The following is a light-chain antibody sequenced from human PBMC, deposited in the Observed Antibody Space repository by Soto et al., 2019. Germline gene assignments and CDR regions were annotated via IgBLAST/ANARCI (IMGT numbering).Light chain of an antibody. V-gene: IGKV1-9*01. Sequence: IQLTQSPSSLSASVGDGVIITCRASQGISSYLAWYQQKPGKAPKLLIYGTSTLQSGVPSRFSGSGSGTDFTLTISSLQPEDFATYYCQQLNSYPLTFGPGTKVDIK. J-gene: IGKJ3*01. CDR2: GTS. CDR3: QQLNSYPLT. CDR1: QGISSY.